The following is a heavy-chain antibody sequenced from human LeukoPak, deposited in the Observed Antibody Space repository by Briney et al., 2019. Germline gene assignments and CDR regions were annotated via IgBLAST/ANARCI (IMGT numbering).Heavy chain of an antibody. CDR2: ISSSGSTI. V-gene: IGHV3-48*03. Sequence: QPGGSLRLSCAASGFTFSSYEMNWVRQAPGKGLEWVSYISSSGSTIYYADSVKGRFTISRDNAKNSLYLQMNSLRAEDTAVYYCARRAYYDYVWVTWGQGTLVTVSS. CDR3: ARRAYYDYVWVT. D-gene: IGHD3-16*01. J-gene: IGHJ5*02. CDR1: GFTFSSYE.